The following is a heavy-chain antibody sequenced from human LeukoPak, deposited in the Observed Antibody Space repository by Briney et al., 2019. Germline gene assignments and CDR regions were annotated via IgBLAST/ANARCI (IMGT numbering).Heavy chain of an antibody. D-gene: IGHD3-10*01. V-gene: IGHV5-51*01. CDR3: ARPGSGTIGIDY. J-gene: IGHJ4*02. Sequence: PGESLKISCKGTGYSVTSYWIGCVRQKPGKGVEWMGIIYPGDSDTRYSQSFQGQVTISADRSISTAYLQWSSLKAADTAMYYCARPGSGTIGIDYWGQGTLVTVSS. CDR1: GYSVTSYW. CDR2: IYPGDSDT.